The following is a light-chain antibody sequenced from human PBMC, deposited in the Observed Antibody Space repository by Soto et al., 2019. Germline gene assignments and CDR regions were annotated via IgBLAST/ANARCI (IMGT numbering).Light chain of an antibody. CDR3: HQRSKWPLT. CDR1: RSVSSDY. V-gene: IGKV3-11*01. CDR2: DAS. J-gene: IGKJ4*01. Sequence: EIVLTQSPGTLSLSPGERPTLSCRASRSVSSDYLAWYQQKPGQAPRLLIYDASNRATDIPARFSGSGSGTDFTLTISSLDPEDSAVYYCHQRSKWPLTFGGGTKVDIK.